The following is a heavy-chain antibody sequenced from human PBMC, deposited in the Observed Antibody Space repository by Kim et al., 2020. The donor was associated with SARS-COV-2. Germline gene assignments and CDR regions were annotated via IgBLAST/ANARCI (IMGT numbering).Heavy chain of an antibody. V-gene: IGHV1-18*01. Sequence: ASVKVSCKASGYTFTSCGISWVRQAPGQGLEWMGWISAYNGNTNYAQKLQGRVTMTTDTSTSTAYMELRSLRSDDTAVYYCARDQGEVVAAINFDYWGQGTLVTVSS. CDR2: ISAYNGNT. D-gene: IGHD2-15*01. J-gene: IGHJ4*02. CDR1: GYTFTSCG. CDR3: ARDQGEVVAAINFDY.